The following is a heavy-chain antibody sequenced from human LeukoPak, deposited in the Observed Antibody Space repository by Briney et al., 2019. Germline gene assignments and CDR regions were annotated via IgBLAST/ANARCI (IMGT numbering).Heavy chain of an antibody. J-gene: IGHJ3*02. Sequence: GGSLRLSCTASGFTFSSYAMRWVRQAPGKGLEYVSAISSNGGSTYYANSVKGRFTISRDNSKNTLYLQMGSLRAEDMAVYYCASGRVRGEGAFDIWGQGTMVTVSS. D-gene: IGHD3-10*01. V-gene: IGHV3-64*01. CDR3: ASGRVRGEGAFDI. CDR2: ISSNGGST. CDR1: GFTFSSYA.